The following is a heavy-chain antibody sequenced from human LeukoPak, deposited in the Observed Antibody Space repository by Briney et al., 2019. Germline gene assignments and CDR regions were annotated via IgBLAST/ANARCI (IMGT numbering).Heavy chain of an antibody. Sequence: SETLSLTCTVSGGSISSYYWSWIRQPPGKGLEWIGYVNYSGSTKYNPSLKSRVSISADTSRSQVSLKLSYVTAADTAVYYCARDRGWFHHGGYYFDYWGQGSLVTVSS. V-gene: IGHV4-59*01. CDR1: GGSISSYY. J-gene: IGHJ4*02. CDR3: ARDRGWFHHGGYYFDY. D-gene: IGHD3-10*01. CDR2: VNYSGST.